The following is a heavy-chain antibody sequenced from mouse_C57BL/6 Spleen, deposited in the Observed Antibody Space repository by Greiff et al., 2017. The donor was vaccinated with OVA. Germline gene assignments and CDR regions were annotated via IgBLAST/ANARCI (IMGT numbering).Heavy chain of an antibody. V-gene: IGHV14-1*01. J-gene: IGHJ2*01. CDR1: GFNIKDYY. CDR3: TIGHYGSSDYFDY. D-gene: IGHD1-1*01. CDR2: IDPEDGDT. Sequence: VQLQQSGAELVRPGASVKLSCTASGFNIKDYYMHWVKQRPEQGLEWIGRIDPEDGDTEYAPKFQGKATMTADTSSNTAYLQLSSLTSEDTAVYYCTIGHYGSSDYFDYWGQGTTLTVSS.